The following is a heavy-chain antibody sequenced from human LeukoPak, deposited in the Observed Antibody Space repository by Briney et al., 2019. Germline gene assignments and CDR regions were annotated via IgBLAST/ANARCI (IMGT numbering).Heavy chain of an antibody. CDR3: ARQYSKVYFYGY. CDR2: IWEDGSNE. V-gene: IGHV3-33*01. D-gene: IGHD3-22*01. CDR1: GFIFSRYG. Sequence: GRSLRLSCAASGFIFSRYGMHWVRQAPGKGLEWVAVIWEDGSNEYYADSVKGRFTISRDNSKNTLYLQMNGLRAEDMAVYYCARQYSKVYFYGYWGQGPLVTVSS. J-gene: IGHJ4*02.